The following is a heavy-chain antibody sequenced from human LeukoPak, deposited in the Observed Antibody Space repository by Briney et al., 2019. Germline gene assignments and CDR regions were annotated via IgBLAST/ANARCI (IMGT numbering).Heavy chain of an antibody. V-gene: IGHV3-48*01. J-gene: IGHJ4*02. Sequence: GGSLRLSCAASGFTFSSYNMNWVRQAPGKGLEWVSYISYSSRNKYYPDSVKGRFTISRDNAKNSLYLQMNSLRADDTAVYCCARMAAAGYFDYWGQGTLVTVSS. CDR1: GFTFSSYN. D-gene: IGHD6-13*01. CDR3: ARMAAAGYFDY. CDR2: ISYSSRNK.